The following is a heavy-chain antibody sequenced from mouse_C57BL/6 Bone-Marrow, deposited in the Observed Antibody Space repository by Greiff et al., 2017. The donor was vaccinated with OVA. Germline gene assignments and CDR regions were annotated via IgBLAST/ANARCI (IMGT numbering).Heavy chain of an antibody. J-gene: IGHJ2*01. CDR1: GYTFTDHY. Sequence: QVQLQQSGAEVVRPGASVKLSCKASGYTFTDHYINWVKQRPGQGLEWIARIYPGSGNTYYNEKFKGKATLTADKSSNTAYMQLSSLTSEDSAVYICARDACYFFEYWGQGTTLTVSS. CDR2: IYPGSGNT. V-gene: IGHV1-76*01. CDR3: ARDACYFFEY.